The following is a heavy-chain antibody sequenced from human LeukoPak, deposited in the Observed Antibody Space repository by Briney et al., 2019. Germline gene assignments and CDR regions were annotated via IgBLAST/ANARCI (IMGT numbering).Heavy chain of an antibody. CDR1: GVSVNSRSFY. J-gene: IGHJ4*02. CDR2: VYSSGNV. D-gene: IGHD3-16*01. Sequence: SETLSLTCSVSGVSVNSRSFYWNWVRQPPGKGLEWIGSVYSSGNVYQSPSLQSRAAISVDASNNSFSLTLKSVTAADTAVYFCVGGAMVSKPGDFWGQGTLVIVSS. V-gene: IGHV4-39*01. CDR3: VGGAMVSKPGDF.